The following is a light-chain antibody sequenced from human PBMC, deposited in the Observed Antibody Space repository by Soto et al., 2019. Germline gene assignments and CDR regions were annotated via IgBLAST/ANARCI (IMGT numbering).Light chain of an antibody. CDR2: NVS. J-gene: IGKJ2*01. V-gene: IGKV2-30*02. CDR3: MQGTHWPPYT. CDR1: QSLLHSSGNTY. Sequence: VVMTQSALSLPVTLGQPASISCTSSQSLLHSSGNTYLSWFQQRPGQSPRRLISNVSSRDSAVPDRFSGSGSGTDFTLTISRVEAEDVGVYYCMQGTHWPPYTFGQGTKLEIK.